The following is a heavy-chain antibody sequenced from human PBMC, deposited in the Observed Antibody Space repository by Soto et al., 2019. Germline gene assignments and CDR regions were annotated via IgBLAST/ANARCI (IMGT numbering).Heavy chain of an antibody. CDR1: GYSFTSYW. J-gene: IGHJ3*02. Sequence: PGESLKISCKGSGYSFTSYWIGWVRQMPGKGLEWMGIIYPGDSDTRYSPSFQGQVTISADKSISTAYLQWSSLKASDTAMYYCASPFPGIAAETDAFDIWGQGTMVTVSS. CDR2: IYPGDSDT. CDR3: ASPFPGIAAETDAFDI. V-gene: IGHV5-51*01. D-gene: IGHD6-13*01.